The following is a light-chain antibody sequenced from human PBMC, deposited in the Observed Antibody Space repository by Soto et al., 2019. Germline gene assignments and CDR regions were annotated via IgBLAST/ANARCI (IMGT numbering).Light chain of an antibody. CDR2: GGS. V-gene: IGKV1-39*01. Sequence: DIQMTQSPSSLSASVGDRVTITCRASQSISNYLNWYQQKLGKAPTPLIYGGSSLQSAVPSRFSGSRSGTDFTLTISSLQPEDFATYFCQQSYSSPPYTLGQGTMLEIK. CDR1: QSISNY. J-gene: IGKJ2*01. CDR3: QQSYSSPPYT.